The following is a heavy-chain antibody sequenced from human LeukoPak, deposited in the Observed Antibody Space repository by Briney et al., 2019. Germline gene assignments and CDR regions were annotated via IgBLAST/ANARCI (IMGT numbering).Heavy chain of an antibody. V-gene: IGHV4-34*01. D-gene: IGHD5-24*01. CDR3: ARGRDRSKAGDH. Sequence: SETLSLTCAVYGGSCYDYYCSWIRQPPGKGLEWIGEIHPHGIFYYNSSLTSRLTISIDTSKSQFPLRLTSVTAADTAFYYCARGRDRSKAGDHWGQGSLVTVSS. J-gene: IGHJ4*02. CDR2: IHPHGIF. CDR1: GGSCYDYY.